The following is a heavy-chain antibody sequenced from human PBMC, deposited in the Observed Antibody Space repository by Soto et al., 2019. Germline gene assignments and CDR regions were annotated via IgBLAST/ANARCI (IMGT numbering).Heavy chain of an antibody. CDR2: INPNSGGT. CDR3: ARAAKYCSGGSCYSALVSYGMDV. D-gene: IGHD2-15*01. CDR1: GYTFTGYY. J-gene: IGHJ6*02. V-gene: IGHV1-2*04. Sequence: ASVKVSCKASGYTFTGYYMHWVRQAPGQGLEWMGWINPNSGGTNYAQKFQGCVTMTRDTSISTAYMELSRLRSDDTAVYYCARAAKYCSGGSCYSALVSYGMDVWGQGTTVTVSS.